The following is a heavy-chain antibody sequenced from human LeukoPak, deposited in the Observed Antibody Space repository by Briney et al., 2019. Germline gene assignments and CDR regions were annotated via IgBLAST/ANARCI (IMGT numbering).Heavy chain of an antibody. CDR1: GGSFSGYY. J-gene: IGHJ6*03. CDR2: INHSGST. Sequence: SETLSLTCAVYGGSFSGYYWSWLRQPPGKGLEWIGEINHSGSTNYNPSLKSRVTISVDTSKNQFSLKLSSVTAADTAVYYCARGICSGGSCYQTYYYMDVWGKGTTVTVSS. CDR3: ARGICSGGSCYQTYYYMDV. V-gene: IGHV4-34*01. D-gene: IGHD2-15*01.